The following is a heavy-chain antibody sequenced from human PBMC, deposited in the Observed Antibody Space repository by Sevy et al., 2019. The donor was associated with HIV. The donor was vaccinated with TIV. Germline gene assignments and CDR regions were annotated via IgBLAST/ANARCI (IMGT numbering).Heavy chain of an antibody. Sequence: GGSLRFSCAASGFTFSSYAMHWVRQAPGKGLEWVAVISYDGSNKYYADSVKGRFTISRDNSKNTLYLQMNSLRAEDTAVYYCARDFQHWGQGTLVTVSS. V-gene: IGHV3-30*04. CDR2: ISYDGSNK. CDR3: ARDFQH. J-gene: IGHJ1*01. CDR1: GFTFSSYA.